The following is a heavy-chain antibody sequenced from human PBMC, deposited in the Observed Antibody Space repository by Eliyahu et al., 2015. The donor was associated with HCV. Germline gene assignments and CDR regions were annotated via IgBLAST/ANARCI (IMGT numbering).Heavy chain of an antibody. V-gene: IGHV3-21*01. CDR2: ISSSSSYI. J-gene: IGHJ3*02. CDR1: GFTFXXYX. D-gene: IGHD2-15*01. CDR3: ARDRVSCSGGSCYAGDNAFDI. Sequence: EVQLVESGGGLVKPGGSLRLSCXXSGFTFXXYXXXWVRRVQGKGLEWVSSISSSSSYIYYADSVKGRFTISRDNAKNSLYLQMNSLRAEDTAVYYCARDRVSCSGGSCYAGDNAFDIWGQGTMVTVSS.